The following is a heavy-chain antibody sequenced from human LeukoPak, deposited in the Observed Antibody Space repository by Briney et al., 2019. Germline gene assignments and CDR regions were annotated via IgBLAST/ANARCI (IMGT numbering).Heavy chain of an antibody. CDR3: VKNDGWFHLAQ. CDR2: IKTDGSET. D-gene: IGHD6-19*01. V-gene: IGHV3-7*03. J-gene: IGHJ4*02. CDR1: GFTFSSYW. Sequence: GGSLRLSCAASGFTFSSYWMNWARQAPGKGLEWVGHIKTDGSETYYLDSLKGRISISRDNTNNALYLQMNSLRVEDTAVYYCVKNDGWFHLAQWGQGTLVTVSS.